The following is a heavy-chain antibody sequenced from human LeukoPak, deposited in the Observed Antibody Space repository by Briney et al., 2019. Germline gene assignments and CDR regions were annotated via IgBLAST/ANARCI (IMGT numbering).Heavy chain of an antibody. CDR1: GYTFTSYY. CDR3: ARVRLPYYYDSSGYHDAFDI. D-gene: IGHD3-22*01. J-gene: IGHJ3*02. Sequence: ASVKVSCKASGYTFTSYYMHWVRQAPGQGLEWMGIINPSGGSTSYAQKFQGRVTMTRDMSTSTVYMELSSLRSEDTAVYYCARVRLPYYYDSSGYHDAFDIWGQGTMVTVSS. V-gene: IGHV1-46*01. CDR2: INPSGGST.